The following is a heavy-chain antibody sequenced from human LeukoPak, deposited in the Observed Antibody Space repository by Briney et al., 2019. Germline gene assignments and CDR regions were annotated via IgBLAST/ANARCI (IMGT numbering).Heavy chain of an antibody. Sequence: GGSLRLSCAASGFTFSSSAMSWVRQAPGKGLEWVSAISGSGGSTYYADSMKGRFTISRDNSKNTLYLQMNSLRADDTAVYYCAKERGSGSYYDYYYMDVWGKGTTVTVSS. D-gene: IGHD3-10*01. V-gene: IGHV3-23*01. CDR3: AKERGSGSYYDYYYMDV. J-gene: IGHJ6*03. CDR2: ISGSGGST. CDR1: GFTFSSSA.